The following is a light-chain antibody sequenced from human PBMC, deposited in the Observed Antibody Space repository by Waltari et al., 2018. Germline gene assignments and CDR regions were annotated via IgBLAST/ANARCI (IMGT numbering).Light chain of an antibody. CDR1: QSVSSD. CDR2: GAS. Sequence: ETGMTQSPDTLSVSAGERATLSCRASQSVSSDLAWYQHKPGQAPRLLIYGASIRATGIPARFSGSGSGTECTLTISSLQSEDFAVYYCQQYNNWPLTFGGGTKVEIK. J-gene: IGKJ4*01. CDR3: QQYNNWPLT. V-gene: IGKV3-15*01.